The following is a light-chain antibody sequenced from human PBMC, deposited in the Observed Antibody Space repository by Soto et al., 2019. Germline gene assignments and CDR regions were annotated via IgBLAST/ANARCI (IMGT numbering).Light chain of an antibody. CDR3: TSITTTNTWV. Sequence: QSALTQPNSVSGSPGQSITISCTGTSSDAGSYTFVSWFQQHPGKAPKLIIYEVTNRPSGVSYRFSGSKSGNTASLTISGLQAEDEADYYCTSITTTNTWVFGGGTKLTVL. CDR2: EVT. V-gene: IGLV2-14*01. CDR1: SSDAGSYTF. J-gene: IGLJ3*02.